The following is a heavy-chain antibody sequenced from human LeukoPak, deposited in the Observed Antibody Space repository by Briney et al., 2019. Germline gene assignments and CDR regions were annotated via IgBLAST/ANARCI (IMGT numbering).Heavy chain of an antibody. CDR2: IYHSEST. J-gene: IGHJ4*02. D-gene: IGHD6-13*01. CDR1: GDSINSRSYY. CDR3: ASQPYSSSWYYFDY. Sequence: SETLSLTCAVSGDSINSRSYYWAWIRQPPGKGLEWIGSIYHSESTYYNPSLKSRVTISLDTSKNQFSLRLSSLTAADTAVYYCASQPYSSSWYYFDYWGQGTLVTVSS. V-gene: IGHV4-39*07.